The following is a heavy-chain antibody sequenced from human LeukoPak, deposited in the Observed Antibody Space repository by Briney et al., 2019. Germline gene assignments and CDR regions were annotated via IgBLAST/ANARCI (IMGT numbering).Heavy chain of an antibody. D-gene: IGHD2-2*02. J-gene: IGHJ4*02. CDR3: ARGWQDCSSTSCYRDMGVDY. V-gene: IGHV4-34*01. CDR2: INHSGST. CDR1: GGSFSGYY. Sequence: SETLSLTCAVYGGSFSGYYWSWIRQPPGKGLEGSGEINHSGSTNYNPSLKSRVTISVDTSKNQFSLKLSSVTAADTAVYYCARGWQDCSSTSCYRDMGVDYWGQGTLVTVSS.